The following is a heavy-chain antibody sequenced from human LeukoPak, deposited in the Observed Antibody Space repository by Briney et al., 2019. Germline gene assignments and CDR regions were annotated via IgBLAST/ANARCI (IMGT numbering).Heavy chain of an antibody. CDR1: GASISNYY. CDR3: ARTRGPAAIRDSYYFDY. V-gene: IGHV4-34*01. J-gene: IGHJ4*02. CDR2: INHRRST. D-gene: IGHD2-2*02. Sequence: SETLSLTCTVSGASISNYYWSWIRQPPGKGLEWIREINHRRSTNYNPSLKSRVTMSVDTSKNQFSLNLSSVTAADTAVYYCARTRGPAAIRDSYYFDYWGQGTLVTVSS.